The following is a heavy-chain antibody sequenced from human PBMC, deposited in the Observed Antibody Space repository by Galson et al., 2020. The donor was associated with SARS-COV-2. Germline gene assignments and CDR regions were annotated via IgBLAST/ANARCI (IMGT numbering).Heavy chain of an antibody. Sequence: TGGSLRLSCAASGFTFSNYAISWVRQAPGKGLEWVSTISGSGGTTFYADSVKGRFTISRDYSKNTLYLQMDSLRAEDTAVYYCAKTGGSFYDSSGFYVFDYLGQGTLVTVSS. CDR2: ISGSGGTT. D-gene: IGHD3-22*01. CDR3: AKTGGSFYDSSGFYVFDY. J-gene: IGHJ4*02. V-gene: IGHV3-23*01. CDR1: GFTFSNYA.